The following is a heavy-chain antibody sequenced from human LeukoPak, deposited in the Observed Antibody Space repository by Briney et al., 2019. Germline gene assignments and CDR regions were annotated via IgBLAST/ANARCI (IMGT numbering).Heavy chain of an antibody. J-gene: IGHJ3*02. CDR3: ARDYYDSRGEAFDI. CDR1: GGSIGSHY. Sequence: PSETLSLTCTVSGGSIGSHYWSWIRQPPGKGLEWIGYVFYSGTTNYNPSLKSRVTISVDTSKNQFSLKLSPVTAADTAVYYCARDYYDSRGEAFDIWGLGTMVTVSS. V-gene: IGHV4-59*11. D-gene: IGHD3-22*01. CDR2: VFYSGTT.